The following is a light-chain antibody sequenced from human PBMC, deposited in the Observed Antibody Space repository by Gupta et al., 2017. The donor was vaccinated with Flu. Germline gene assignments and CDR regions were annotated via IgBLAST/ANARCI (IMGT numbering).Light chain of an antibody. CDR2: GAS. CDR3: QQDYNLPYT. CDR1: QSVSSSY. J-gene: IGKJ2*01. Sequence: EIVMTQSPATLSLSQGERATLSCRASQSVSSSYLSWYQQKPMQAPRLLIYGASTRATGIPARFSGSGSGTDFTLTISSLQPEDFAVYYCQQDYNLPYTFGQGTKLEIK. V-gene: IGKV3D-7*01.